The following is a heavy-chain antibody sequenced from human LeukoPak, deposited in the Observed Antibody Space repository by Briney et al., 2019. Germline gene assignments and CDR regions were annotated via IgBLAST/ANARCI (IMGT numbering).Heavy chain of an antibody. CDR1: GFTFSSYS. Sequence: GGSLRLSCAASGFTFSSYSMNWVRQAPGKGLEWVSYISSSSSTIYYADSVKGRFTISRDNAKNSLYLQMNSLRAEDTAMYYCAGGRPYGSGSYSRLRPMLSPFDYWGQGTLVTVSS. CDR2: ISSSSSTI. D-gene: IGHD3-10*01. CDR3: AGGRPYGSGSYSRLRPMLSPFDY. V-gene: IGHV3-48*04. J-gene: IGHJ4*02.